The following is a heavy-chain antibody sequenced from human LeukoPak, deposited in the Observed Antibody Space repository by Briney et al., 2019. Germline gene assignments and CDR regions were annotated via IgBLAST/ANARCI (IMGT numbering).Heavy chain of an antibody. Sequence: ASVKVSCKASGYTFTNYGISWVRQAPGQGLEWMGWINPNSGGTNYAQKFQGRVTMTRDTSISTAYMELSRLRSDDTAVYYCARRGSSWYYFDYWGQGTLVTVSS. D-gene: IGHD6-13*01. CDR3: ARRGSSWYYFDY. J-gene: IGHJ4*02. V-gene: IGHV1-2*02. CDR1: GYTFTNYG. CDR2: INPNSGGT.